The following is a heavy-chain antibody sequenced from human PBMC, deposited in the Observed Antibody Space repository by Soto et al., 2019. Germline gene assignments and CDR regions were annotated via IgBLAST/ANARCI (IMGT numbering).Heavy chain of an antibody. J-gene: IGHJ6*02. CDR1: GYSISSGDY. CDR3: RSSTSCYDESCVDV. Sequence: SETLSLTCAVSGYSISSGDYWACIRQPPGRGLEWIGSLYHIGSTHYNTSLKSRVTISVDTSKNHFSLELSSVTAADTAIYYCRSSTSCYDESCVDVWGQGTMVTVYS. D-gene: IGHD2-2*01. V-gene: IGHV4-38-2*01. CDR2: LYHIGST.